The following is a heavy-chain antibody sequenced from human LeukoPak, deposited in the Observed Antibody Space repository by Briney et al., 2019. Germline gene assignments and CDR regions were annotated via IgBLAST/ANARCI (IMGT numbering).Heavy chain of an antibody. CDR1: GYSISSGYY. D-gene: IGHD3-3*01. Sequence: SETLSLTCSVTGYSISSGYYWGWIRQPPGKGLEWIGSVLHSGSTHYNPSLKSRATISVDTSKNQFSLKLNSVSAADTAVYYCARVFLYYYYYMDVWGKGTSVTVSS. V-gene: IGHV4-38-2*02. CDR2: VLHSGST. J-gene: IGHJ6*03. CDR3: ARVFLYYYYYMDV.